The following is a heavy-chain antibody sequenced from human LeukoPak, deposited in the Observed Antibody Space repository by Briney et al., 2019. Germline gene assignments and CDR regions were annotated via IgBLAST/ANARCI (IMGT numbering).Heavy chain of an antibody. J-gene: IGHJ4*02. D-gene: IGHD6-13*01. CDR1: GDSVSSNRAA. Sequence: SQTLSLTCAISGDSVSSNRAAWSWIRQSPSRGLEWLGRTYYRSNWYNDYAVSVKSRIAINPDTSKNQFSLQLNSVTPEDTAVYFCARGRSAAAARVFDAWGQGTLVTVSS. CDR2: TYYRSNWYN. CDR3: ARGRSAAAARVFDA. V-gene: IGHV6-1*01.